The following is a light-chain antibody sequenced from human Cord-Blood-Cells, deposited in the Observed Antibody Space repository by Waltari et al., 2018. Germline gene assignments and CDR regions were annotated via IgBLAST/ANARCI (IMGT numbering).Light chain of an antibody. CDR1: QSVSSSY. V-gene: IGKV3-20*01. CDR2: GAS. Sequence: EIVLTQSPGTLSLSAGERATLSCRASQSVSSSYLACYQQKPGQAPRHLIYGASSRATGIPDRFSGSGSGTDFTLTISRLEPEDFAVYYCQQYGSSPPVTFGPGTKVDIK. CDR3: QQYGSSPPVT. J-gene: IGKJ3*01.